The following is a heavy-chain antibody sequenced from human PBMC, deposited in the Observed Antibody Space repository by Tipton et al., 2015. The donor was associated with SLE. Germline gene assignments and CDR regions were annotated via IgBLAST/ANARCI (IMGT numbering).Heavy chain of an antibody. V-gene: IGHV3-21*04. CDR1: GFTFSMYG. J-gene: IGHJ6*03. Sequence: VQLVQSGGGLVKPGGSLRLSCVASGFTFSMYGMQWVRQAPGKGLEWVSDISITGENTYYADSVKGRFTISRDNAKNSLYLQMNSLRAEDTAVYYCARALYCSSTSCYPPYYMDVWGKGTTVTVSS. CDR3: ARALYCSSTSCYPPYYMDV. D-gene: IGHD2-2*01. CDR2: ISITGENT.